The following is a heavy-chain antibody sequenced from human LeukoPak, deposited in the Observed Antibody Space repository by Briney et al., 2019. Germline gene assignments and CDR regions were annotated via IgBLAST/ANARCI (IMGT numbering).Heavy chain of an antibody. CDR2: INPSDSDT. CDR3: ARAWNFDY. V-gene: IGHV5-51*01. J-gene: IGHJ4*02. D-gene: IGHD1-1*01. Sequence: GESLKISCKGSGYSFTNYWIAWVRQLPGRGLEWMVIINPSDSDTKYSPSFQGQVTISADKSISTAYLQWSSLKASDSAMYYCARAWNFDYWGQGTLVTVSS. CDR1: GYSFTNYW.